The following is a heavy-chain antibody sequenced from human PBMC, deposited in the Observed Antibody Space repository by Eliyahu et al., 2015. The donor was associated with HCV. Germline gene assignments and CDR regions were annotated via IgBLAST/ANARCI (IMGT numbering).Heavy chain of an antibody. CDR1: GFTFSSXA. CDR3: AKDLLEAAGTLDAFDI. Sequence: EVQLLESGGGLVQPGGSLRLSCAASGFTFSSXAMSWVRQAPGKGLEWVSAISGSGGSTYYADSVKGRFTISRDNSKNTLYLQMNSLRAEDTAVYYCAKDLLEAAGTLDAFDIWGQGTMVTVSS. D-gene: IGHD6-13*01. CDR2: ISGSGGST. V-gene: IGHV3-23*01. J-gene: IGHJ3*02.